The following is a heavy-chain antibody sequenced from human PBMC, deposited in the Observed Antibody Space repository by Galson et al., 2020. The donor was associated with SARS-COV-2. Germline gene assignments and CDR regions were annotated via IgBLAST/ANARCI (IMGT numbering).Heavy chain of an antibody. V-gene: IGHV4-31*03. D-gene: IGHD1-26*01. CDR1: GGPISSGGYY. Sequence: SETLSLTCTVSGGPISSGGYYWSWISQHPGKGLEWIGYIYYRGSTYYNPSLKSRVTISVDTSKNQFSLKLSSVTAADTAVYYCARDSPTYSGSYFYFDYWGQGTLVTVSS. CDR2: IYYRGST. J-gene: IGHJ4*02. CDR3: ARDSPTYSGSYFYFDY.